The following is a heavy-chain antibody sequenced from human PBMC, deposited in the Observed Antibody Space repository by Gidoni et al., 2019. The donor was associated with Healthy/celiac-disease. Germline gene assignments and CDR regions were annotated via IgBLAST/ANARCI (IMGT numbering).Heavy chain of an antibody. J-gene: IGHJ3*02. V-gene: IGHV3-30*04. CDR2: ISYDGSNK. CDR3: ARDLNSWSIVGPTDGAFDI. CDR1: GFTFSSYA. Sequence: QVQLVESGGGVVQPGRSLRLSCAASGFTFSSYAMHWVRQAPGKGPEWVAVISYDGSNKYDADSVKGRFTISRDNSKNTLYLQMNSLRAEDTAVYFCARDLNSWSIVGPTDGAFDIWGQGTMVTVSS. D-gene: IGHD1-26*01.